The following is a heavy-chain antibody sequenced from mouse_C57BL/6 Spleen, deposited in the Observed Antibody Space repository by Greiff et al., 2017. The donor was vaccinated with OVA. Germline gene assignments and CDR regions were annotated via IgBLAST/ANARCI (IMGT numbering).Heavy chain of an antibody. D-gene: IGHD1-1*01. V-gene: IGHV1-64*01. CDR1: GYTFTSYW. J-gene: IGHJ3*01. CDR3: ANYYGSSYGWFAY. CDR2: IHPNSGST. Sequence: VQLQQPGAELVKPGASVKLSCKASGYTFTSYWMHWVKQRPGQGLEWIGMIHPNSGSTNYNEKFKSKATLTVDKSSSTAYMQLSSLTSEDSAVYYCANYYGSSYGWFAYWGQGTLVTVSA.